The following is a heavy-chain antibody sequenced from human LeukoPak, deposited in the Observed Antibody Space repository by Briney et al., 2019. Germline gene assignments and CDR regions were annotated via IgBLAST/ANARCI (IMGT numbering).Heavy chain of an antibody. CDR1: GGSISSGDYY. CDR2: IYYSGST. D-gene: IGHD3-3*01. J-gene: IGHJ4*02. V-gene: IGHV4-30-4*08. CDR3: ARTSTYYDFWSGYRDFDY. Sequence: SETLSLTCTVSGGSISSGDYYWSWIRQPPGKGLEWIGYIYYSGSTYYNPSRKSRVTISLDTSKNQFSLNLSSVTAADTAVCYCARTSTYYDFWSGYRDFDYWGQGTLVTVSS.